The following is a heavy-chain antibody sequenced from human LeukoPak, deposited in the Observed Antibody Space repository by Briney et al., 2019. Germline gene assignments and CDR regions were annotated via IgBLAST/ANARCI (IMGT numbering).Heavy chain of an antibody. V-gene: IGHV4-39*01. J-gene: IGHJ6*02. CDR3: ARQPLYDGXGYNXXYGMYV. Sequence: PSETLSLTCIVSGGSISSSSYYWGWIRQPPGKGLEWIGSIYYSGSTYYNPSLKSRVTISVDTSKNQFSLKLSSVTAADTAVYYCARQPLYDGXGYNXXYGMYVWGQXXXXXVSS. CDR1: GGSISSSSYY. D-gene: IGHD3-22*01. CDR2: IYYSGST.